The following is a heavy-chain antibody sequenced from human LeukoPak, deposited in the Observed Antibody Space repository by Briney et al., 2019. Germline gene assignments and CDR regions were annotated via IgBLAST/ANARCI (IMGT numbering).Heavy chain of an antibody. J-gene: IGHJ4*02. Sequence: ASVKVSCKASGYTFTSYAISWVRQAPGQGLEWMGWVSAYNGVTNYAQKFQGRVTMATDTPTSTAYMELRSLRSDDTAVYYCAAQQLDNFDYWGQGTLVTVSS. V-gene: IGHV1-18*01. D-gene: IGHD6-13*01. CDR3: AAQQLDNFDY. CDR2: VSAYNGVT. CDR1: GYTFTSYA.